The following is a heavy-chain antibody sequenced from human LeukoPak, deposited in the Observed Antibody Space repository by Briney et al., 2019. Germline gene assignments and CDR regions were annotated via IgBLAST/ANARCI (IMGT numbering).Heavy chain of an antibody. CDR3: ARLGRLQYYYYYMDV. D-gene: IGHD2-15*01. CDR2: TSHSGST. CDR1: GGSFSGYY. J-gene: IGHJ6*03. Sequence: SETLSLTCAVYGGSFSGYYWSWIRQPPGKGLEWIGETSHSGSTNYNPSLESRVTISVDTSKKQFSLKLSSVTAADTAVYYCARLGRLQYYYYYMDVWGKGTTVTVSS. V-gene: IGHV4-34*01.